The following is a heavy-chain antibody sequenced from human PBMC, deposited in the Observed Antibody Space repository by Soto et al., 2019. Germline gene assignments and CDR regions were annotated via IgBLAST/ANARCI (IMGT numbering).Heavy chain of an antibody. D-gene: IGHD2-21*01. CDR1: GFTFTTYA. CDR2: INGRGYPA. J-gene: IGHJ2*01. CDR3: AKHIPGAGNWYFDL. Sequence: EVQLLESGGGLVQPGGSLRLSCGASGFTFTTYAMSWVRQAPGKGLQWVSAINGRGYPAYYADSVEGRFTISRDNSKNTLYLQMNSLRAEDTARYYCAKHIPGAGNWYFDLWGRGTLVTVSS. V-gene: IGHV3-23*01.